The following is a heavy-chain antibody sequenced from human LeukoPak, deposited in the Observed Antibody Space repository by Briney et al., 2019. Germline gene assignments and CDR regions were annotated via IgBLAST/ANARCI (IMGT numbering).Heavy chain of an antibody. V-gene: IGHV3-23*01. Sequence: GGSLRLSCAASGFTFSSYAMTWVRQAPGEGLEWVSVISYSGGNTYYADSVKGRFTISRDNSKNTLYLQMNSLRAKDTAVYYCAKDQGSAKVYYFDYWGQGTLVTVSS. D-gene: IGHD3-10*01. CDR1: GFTFSSYA. CDR2: ISYSGGNT. CDR3: AKDQGSAKVYYFDY. J-gene: IGHJ4*02.